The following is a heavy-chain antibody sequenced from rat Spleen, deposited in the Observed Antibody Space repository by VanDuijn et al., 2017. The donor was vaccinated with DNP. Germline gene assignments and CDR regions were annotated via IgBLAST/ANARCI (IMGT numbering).Heavy chain of an antibody. Sequence: EVQLQESGPGLVKPSQSLSLTCSVTGYSITSNYWGWIRKFPGNKLEWMGYINSAGSTNYNPPLKSQISITRDTSKNQFFLQLTSVTTEDTATYYCARWSIAGGMDAWGQGASVTVSS. CDR1: GYSITSNY. J-gene: IGHJ4*01. D-gene: IGHD1-2*01. CDR3: ARWSIAGGMDA. CDR2: INSAGST. V-gene: IGHV3-3*01.